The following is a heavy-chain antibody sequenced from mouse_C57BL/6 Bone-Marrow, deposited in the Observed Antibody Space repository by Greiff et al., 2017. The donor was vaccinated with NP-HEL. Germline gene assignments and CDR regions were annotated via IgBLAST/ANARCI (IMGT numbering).Heavy chain of an antibody. CDR3: ARYDYDEED. CDR2: ISYDGSN. V-gene: IGHV3-6*01. CDR1: GYSITSGYY. J-gene: IGHJ2*01. D-gene: IGHD2-4*01. Sequence: EVKLVESGPGLVKPSQSLSLTCSVTGYSITSGYYWNWIRQFPGNKLEWMGYISYDGSNNYNPSLKNRISITRDTSKNQFFLKLNSVTTEDTATYYCARYDYDEEDWGQGTTLTVSS.